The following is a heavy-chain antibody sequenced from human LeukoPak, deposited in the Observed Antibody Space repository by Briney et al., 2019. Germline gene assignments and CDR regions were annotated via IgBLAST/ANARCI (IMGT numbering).Heavy chain of an antibody. D-gene: IGHD3-10*01. Sequence: ETLSLTCTVSGGSISSSSYYWGWVRQAPGKGLEWVSSISSSSSYIYYADSVKGRFTISRDNAKNSLYLQMDSLRAEDTAVYYCARDTWFGELSPIDYWGQGTLVTVSS. J-gene: IGHJ4*02. V-gene: IGHV3-21*01. CDR3: ARDTWFGELSPIDY. CDR2: ISSSSSYI. CDR1: GGSISSSSYY.